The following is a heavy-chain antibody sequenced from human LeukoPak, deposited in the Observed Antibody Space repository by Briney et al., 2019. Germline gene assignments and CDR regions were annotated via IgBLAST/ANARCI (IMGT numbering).Heavy chain of an antibody. Sequence: ASVKVSCKASGYTFTGYYMHWVRQAPGQGLEWMGWINPNSGGTNYAQKFQGRVTMTRDTSTSTAYMELSRLRSDDTAVYYCARDIAVAGTNFGYWGQGTLVTVSS. CDR2: INPNSGGT. CDR3: ARDIAVAGTNFGY. V-gene: IGHV1-2*02. D-gene: IGHD6-19*01. CDR1: GYTFTGYY. J-gene: IGHJ4*02.